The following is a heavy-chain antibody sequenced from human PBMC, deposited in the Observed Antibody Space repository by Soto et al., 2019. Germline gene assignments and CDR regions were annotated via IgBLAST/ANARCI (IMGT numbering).Heavy chain of an antibody. J-gene: IGHJ3*01. CDR3: ARGLGSSGWSTPWDAFDL. CDR2: IKQDGNEK. V-gene: IGHV3-7*01. CDR1: GFTFSDYW. Sequence: EVQLVESGGGLVQPGGSLRLSCAVSGFTFSDYWMSWVRQAPGKGLEWVANIKQDGNEKYYVDSVKGRFTISRDNAKNSLYLQMKSLRAEDTAVYYCARGLGSSGWSTPWDAFDLWGQGTMVTVSS. D-gene: IGHD6-19*01.